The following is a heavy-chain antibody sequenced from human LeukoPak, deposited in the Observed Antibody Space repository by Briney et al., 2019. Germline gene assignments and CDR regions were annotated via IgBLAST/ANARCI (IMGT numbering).Heavy chain of an antibody. V-gene: IGHV3-74*01. J-gene: IGHJ4*02. CDR3: ARDPPYYYDSSGEIDY. D-gene: IGHD3-22*01. CDR1: GFTFSDFE. CDR2: INSDGSST. Sequence: GGSLRLSCAASGFTFSDFEMNWVRQAPGKGLVWVSRINSDGSSTSYADSVKGRFTISRDNAKNTLYLQMNSLRAEDTAVYYCARDPPYYYDSSGEIDYWGQGTLVTVSS.